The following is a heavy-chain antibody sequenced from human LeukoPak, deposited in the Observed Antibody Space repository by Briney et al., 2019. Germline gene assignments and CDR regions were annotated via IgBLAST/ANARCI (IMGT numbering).Heavy chain of an antibody. V-gene: IGHV4-59*01. CDR2: IYYSGST. Sequence: PSETLSLTCAVYGGSFSGYYWSWIRQPPGKGLEWIGYIYYSGSTNYNPSLKSRVTISVDTSKNQFSLKLSSVTAADTAVYYCARGVVIAPQTFDYWGQGTLVTVSS. CDR1: GGSFSGYY. J-gene: IGHJ4*02. CDR3: ARGVVIAPQTFDY. D-gene: IGHD2-21*01.